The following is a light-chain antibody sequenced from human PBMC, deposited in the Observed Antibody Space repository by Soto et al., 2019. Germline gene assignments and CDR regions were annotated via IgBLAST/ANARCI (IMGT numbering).Light chain of an antibody. CDR3: QQTYATAFT. Sequence: IQMTQSPSSLSASVGGRVTITCRASQSILAYLNWYQVKLGKPPRLLIFSASNLQSGVPPRFNGSGSGTDFALNIGGVEPDDAATYYCQQTYATAFTFGQGTNL. J-gene: IGKJ2*01. V-gene: IGKV1-39*01. CDR1: QSILAY. CDR2: SAS.